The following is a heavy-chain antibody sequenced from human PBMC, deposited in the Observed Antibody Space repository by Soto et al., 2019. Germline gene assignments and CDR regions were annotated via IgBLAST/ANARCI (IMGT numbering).Heavy chain of an antibody. Sequence: QVQLVESGGGVVRPGRSLRLSCAASGFTFSSYAMHWVRQAPGKGLEWVAGISYDGSNKYYADSVKGRFTISRDNSKNTLYLQMNSLRAEDTAVYYCARDGSPPGFDYWGQGTLVTVSS. V-gene: IGHV3-30-3*01. J-gene: IGHJ4*02. D-gene: IGHD5-12*01. CDR1: GFTFSSYA. CDR2: ISYDGSNK. CDR3: ARDGSPPGFDY.